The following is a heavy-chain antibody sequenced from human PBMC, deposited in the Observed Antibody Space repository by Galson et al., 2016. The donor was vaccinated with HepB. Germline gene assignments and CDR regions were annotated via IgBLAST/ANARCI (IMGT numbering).Heavy chain of an antibody. D-gene: IGHD2-2*01. V-gene: IGHV3-23*01. J-gene: IGHJ4*02. CDR3: AKTGRGYFRSTTCYVNFDY. Sequence: SLRLSCAASGFTFSNYGMTRVRQAPGKGLEVVSSISRSGDSRDYADSVKGRFTISRANSKNTLSLQMNSLRAEDTAVSYCAKTGRGYFRSTTCYVNFDYWGQGNLVTGSS. CDR1: GFTFSNYG. CDR2: ISRSGDSR.